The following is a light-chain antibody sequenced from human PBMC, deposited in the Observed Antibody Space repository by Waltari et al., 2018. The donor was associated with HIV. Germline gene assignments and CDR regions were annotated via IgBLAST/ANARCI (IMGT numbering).Light chain of an antibody. J-gene: IGLJ1*01. CDR3: RSHDSILSGYV. CDR1: SSNIGAGYH. V-gene: IGLV1-40*01. Sequence: QSVLTQPPSVSGAPGQRVTISSTGSSSNIGAGYHVHWYQQLPGPAPKLLIYGNSIRPSGVPHRFCGSESGASASLAIPGLQAEDGAEYHCRSHDSILSGYVFGTGTNVTVL. CDR2: GNS.